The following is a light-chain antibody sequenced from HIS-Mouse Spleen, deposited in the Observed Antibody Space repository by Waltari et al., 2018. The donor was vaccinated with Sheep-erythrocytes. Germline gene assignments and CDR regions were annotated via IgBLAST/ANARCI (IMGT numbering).Light chain of an antibody. CDR1: SSDVGGYTY. CDR3: QAWDSSTAWNVV. V-gene: IGLV2-11*01. J-gene: IGLJ2*01. CDR2: EVS. Sequence: QPALTQPRSVSRPPGQSLTISCTGTSSDVGGYTYVSWYQQHPGKAPKLIIYEVSKRPSGVPDRFSGSKSGNTASLTISGLQAEDEADYYCQAWDSSTAWNVVFGGGTKLTVL.